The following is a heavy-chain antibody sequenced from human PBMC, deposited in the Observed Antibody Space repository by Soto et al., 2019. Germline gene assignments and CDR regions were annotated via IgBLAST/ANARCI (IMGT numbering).Heavy chain of an antibody. CDR2: GYYSGST. CDR3: ARGYYYYPN. V-gene: IGHV4-59*01. Sequence: SETLSLTCTVSGDSISNYHWSWIRQPPGKGLEWIGYGYYSGSTNYNTSLKSRVTISVDTSKNQFSLKLSSVTAADTAVYYCARGYYYYPNWGQGTLVTVSS. D-gene: IGHD3-22*01. CDR1: GDSISNYH. J-gene: IGHJ4*02.